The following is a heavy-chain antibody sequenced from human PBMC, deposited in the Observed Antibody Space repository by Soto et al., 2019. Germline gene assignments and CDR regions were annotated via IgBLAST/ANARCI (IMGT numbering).Heavy chain of an antibody. CDR3: ARIPGRVGATSPEYYFDY. CDR2: IFSNDEK. J-gene: IGHJ4*02. Sequence: SGPTLVNPTETLTLTCTVSGFSLSNARMGVSWIRQPPGKALEWLAHIFSNDEKSYSTSLKSRLTISKDTSKSQVVLTMTNMDPVDTATYYCARIPGRVGATSPEYYFDYWGQGTLVTVSS. V-gene: IGHV2-26*01. D-gene: IGHD1-26*01. CDR1: GFSLSNARMG.